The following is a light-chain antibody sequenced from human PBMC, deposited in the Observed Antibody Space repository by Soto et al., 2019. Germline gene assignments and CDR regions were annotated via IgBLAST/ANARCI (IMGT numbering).Light chain of an antibody. CDR2: TTS. CDR1: QTVSKF. J-gene: IGKJ1*01. Sequence: DIQMTQSPSSLSASVGDIVTIXXRASQTVSKFVNWYQQKPGKVPTXLIFTTSTLHSGVPSRFSGSGSGTEFTLTINGLQPEDFATYYCQQTYTLPRTFAQGTKVDIK. V-gene: IGKV1-39*01. CDR3: QQTYTLPRT.